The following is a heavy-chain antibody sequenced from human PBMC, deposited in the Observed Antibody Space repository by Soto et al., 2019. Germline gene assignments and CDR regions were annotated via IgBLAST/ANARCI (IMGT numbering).Heavy chain of an antibody. CDR1: GASITGSSY. CDR3: GRGMTPFGAHAWYDLDS. V-gene: IGHV4-4*07. D-gene: IGHD1-1*01. J-gene: IGHJ5*01. Sequence: SETLSLTCTVSGASITGSSYWSWIRQPAGKGLEWIGRFSLSGTTNYNPSLRGRVTMSADVSKNQFSLRLTSVTASHTSFYHCGRGMTPFGAHAWYDLDSWGQGTLVTVSS. CDR2: FSLSGTT.